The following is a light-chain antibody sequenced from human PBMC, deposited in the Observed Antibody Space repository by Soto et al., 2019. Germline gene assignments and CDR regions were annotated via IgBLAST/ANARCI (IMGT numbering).Light chain of an antibody. J-gene: IGKJ1*01. V-gene: IGKV4-1*01. Sequence: DIVMTQSPDSLAVSLGDRATINCKSSQSVLYSSNNKNYLAWYQQKPGQPPKLLIYSASTRESGVPDRFSGSGSGTDFTLTISSLQAEDVAVYYCQQYYSTLWTFGQGNKVEIK. CDR2: SAS. CDR1: QSVLYSSNNKNY. CDR3: QQYYSTLWT.